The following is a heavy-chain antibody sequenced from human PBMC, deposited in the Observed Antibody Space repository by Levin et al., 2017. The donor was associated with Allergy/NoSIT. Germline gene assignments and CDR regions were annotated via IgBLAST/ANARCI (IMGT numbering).Heavy chain of an antibody. Sequence: LSLTCAASGFTFSNAWMSWVRQAPGKGLEWVGRIKSKTDGGTTDYAAPVKGRFTISRDDSKNTLYLQMNSLKTEDTAVYYCTTDVYGTDDYWGQGTLVTVSS. J-gene: IGHJ4*02. CDR1: GFTFSNAW. V-gene: IGHV3-15*01. CDR2: IKSKTDGGTT. D-gene: IGHD3-10*01. CDR3: TTDVYGTDDY.